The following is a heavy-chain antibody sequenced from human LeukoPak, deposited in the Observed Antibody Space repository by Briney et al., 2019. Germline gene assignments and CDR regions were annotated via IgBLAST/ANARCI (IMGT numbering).Heavy chain of an antibody. J-gene: IGHJ4*02. V-gene: IGHV4-38-2*02. CDR2: IYYSGST. CDR1: GYSISSDYY. CDR3: ARGLRGYSSPARIHY. Sequence: SETLTLTCTASGYSISSDYYCGGSREPPGEVQELAGIIYYSGSTYYNASLKSRVTISVDNSKNQFSLKLSCLTAEDTAVYYCARGLRGYSSPARIHYWGQGTLVTVSS. D-gene: IGHD5-18*01.